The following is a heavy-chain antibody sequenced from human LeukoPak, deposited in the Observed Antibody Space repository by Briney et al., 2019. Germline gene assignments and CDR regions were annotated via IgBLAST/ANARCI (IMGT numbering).Heavy chain of an antibody. D-gene: IGHD3-9*01. V-gene: IGHV4-59*08. J-gene: IGHJ5*02. CDR3: ARRGILTGYYIS. CDR2: IYYSGST. CDR1: GGSISSYY. Sequence: SETLSLTCTVSGGSISSYYWSWIRQPPGKGLGRIGYIYYSGSTTYNPSLKSRVTISVDTSKNQFSLKLSSVTVADTAVYYCARRGILTGYYISWGQGTLVTVSS.